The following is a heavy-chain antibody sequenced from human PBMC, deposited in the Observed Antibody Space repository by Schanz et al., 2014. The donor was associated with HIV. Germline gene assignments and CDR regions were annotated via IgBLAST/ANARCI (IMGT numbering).Heavy chain of an antibody. Sequence: VQLVESGGGLVKPGGSLRLSCVASGFTFSTYAMSWVRQAPGKGLEWVSGMSWNRGRIGYADPVKGRFSISRDNAKNSLYLQMNSLGVEDTALYYCAKGIMGATEYYYGMDVWGQGTTVTV. CDR1: GFTFSTYA. CDR3: AKGIMGATEYYYGMDV. J-gene: IGHJ6*02. V-gene: IGHV3-9*01. D-gene: IGHD1-26*01. CDR2: MSWNRGRI.